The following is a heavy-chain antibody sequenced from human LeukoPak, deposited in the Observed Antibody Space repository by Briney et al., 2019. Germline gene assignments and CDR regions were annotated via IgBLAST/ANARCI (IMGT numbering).Heavy chain of an antibody. CDR3: ARRHQQLYYFDY. V-gene: IGHV4-61*02. CDR2: VYTSGST. D-gene: IGHD2-2*01. J-gene: IGHJ4*02. Sequence: SETLSLTCTVPGGSISSGSYYWSWIRQPAGKGLEWIGRVYTSGSTNYNPSLKSRVTISVDTSKNQFSLKLSSVTAADTAVYYCARRHQQLYYFDYWGQGTLVTVSS. CDR1: GGSISSGSYY.